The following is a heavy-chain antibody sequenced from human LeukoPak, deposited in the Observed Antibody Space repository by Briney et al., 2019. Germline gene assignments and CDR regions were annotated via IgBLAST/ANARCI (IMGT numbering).Heavy chain of an antibody. V-gene: IGHV3-23*01. CDR1: GFTFSSYA. Sequence: GSLRLSCAASGFTFSSYAMSWVRQAPGKGLEWVSAISGSGGSTYYADSVKGRFTISRDNSKNTLYLQMNSLRAEDTAVYYCAADCSGGSCYNDYYYYGMDVWGQGTTVTVSS. D-gene: IGHD2-15*01. CDR3: AADCSGGSCYNDYYYYGMDV. J-gene: IGHJ6*02. CDR2: ISGSGGST.